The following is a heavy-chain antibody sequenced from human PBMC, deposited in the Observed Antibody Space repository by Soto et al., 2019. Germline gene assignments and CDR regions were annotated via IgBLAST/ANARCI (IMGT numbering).Heavy chain of an antibody. CDR3: ARDFVVGGPTINYYYGMDV. CDR2: MNSDGSSI. CDR1: GFTFSSYW. Sequence: GGSLRLSCAASGFTFSSYWMHWVRQAPGKGLVWVSRMNSDGSSITYADSVKGRFTISRDNSKNTLYLQMNSLGAEDTAVYYCARDFVVGGPTINYYYGMDVWGQGTTVTVSS. J-gene: IGHJ6*02. V-gene: IGHV3-74*01. D-gene: IGHD1-26*01.